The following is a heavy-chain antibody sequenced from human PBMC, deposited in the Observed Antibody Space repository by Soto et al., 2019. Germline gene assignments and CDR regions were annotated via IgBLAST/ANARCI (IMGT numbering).Heavy chain of an antibody. CDR3: TTDHDVVVVAATLYYGMDV. J-gene: IGHJ6*02. D-gene: IGHD2-15*01. CDR1: GFTFDDYA. CDR2: ISWNSGSI. V-gene: IGHV3-9*01. Sequence: GGSLRLSCAASGFTFDDYAMHWVRQAPGKGLEWVSGISWNSGSIGYADSVKGRFTISRDDSKNTLYLQMNSLKTEDTAVYYCTTDHDVVVVAATLYYGMDVWGQGTTVTVSS.